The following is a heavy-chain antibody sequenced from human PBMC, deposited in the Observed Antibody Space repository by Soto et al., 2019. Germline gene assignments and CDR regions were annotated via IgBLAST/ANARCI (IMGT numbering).Heavy chain of an antibody. J-gene: IGHJ6*02. V-gene: IGHV1-8*01. D-gene: IGHD1-7*01. Sequence: QVQLVQSGAEVKKPGASVKVSCKASGYTFTSYDINWVRQATGQGLEWMGWMNPNSGNTGYAQKFQGRVTMTRNTTISTAYMEVSSLRSEDTAVYYCARATSLTGTTRGWYYYYGMDVWGQGTTVTVSS. CDR1: GYTFTSYD. CDR2: MNPNSGNT. CDR3: ARATSLTGTTRGWYYYYGMDV.